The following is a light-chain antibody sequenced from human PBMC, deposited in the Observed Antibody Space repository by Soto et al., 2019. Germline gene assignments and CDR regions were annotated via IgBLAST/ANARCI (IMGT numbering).Light chain of an antibody. CDR1: QSVSSN. J-gene: IGKJ4*01. V-gene: IGKV3-15*01. CDR2: GAS. CDR3: QQYNNWPLT. Sequence: MMMTQSPATLSVSPGERVTLSCRASQSVSSNLAWYQQKPGQAPRLLIYGASTRATGIPARFSGSGSGTEFTLTINSLQSEDFAIFYCQQYNNWPLTFGGGTKVDI.